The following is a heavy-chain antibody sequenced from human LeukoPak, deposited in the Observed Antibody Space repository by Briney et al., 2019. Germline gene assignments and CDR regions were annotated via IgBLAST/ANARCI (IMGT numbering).Heavy chain of an antibody. CDR3: ARDWGSSWYRGGDY. J-gene: IGHJ4*02. CDR2: ITSIGTYI. CDR1: GFTFSDYN. V-gene: IGHV3-21*01. D-gene: IGHD6-13*01. Sequence: GGSLRLSCAASGFTFSDYNMNWVRQAPGKAMEWVSSITSIGTYIFYADSVKGRFTISRDNAKNSLYLQMDSLGPEDTAVYYCARDWGSSWYRGGDYWGQGTLVTVSS.